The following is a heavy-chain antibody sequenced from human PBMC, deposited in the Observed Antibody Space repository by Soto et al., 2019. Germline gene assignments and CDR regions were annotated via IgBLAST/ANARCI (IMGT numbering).Heavy chain of an antibody. CDR2: IIPILGIA. J-gene: IGHJ4*02. Sequence: QVQLVQSGAEVKKPGSSVKVSCKASGGTFSSYTISWVRQAPGQGLEWMGRIIPILGIANYAQKFQGRVTITADKSTSTAYMELSSLRSEDTAVYYCASIPGIAAAGNFYYWGQGTLVTVSS. CDR1: GGTFSSYT. CDR3: ASIPGIAAAGNFYY. D-gene: IGHD6-13*01. V-gene: IGHV1-69*02.